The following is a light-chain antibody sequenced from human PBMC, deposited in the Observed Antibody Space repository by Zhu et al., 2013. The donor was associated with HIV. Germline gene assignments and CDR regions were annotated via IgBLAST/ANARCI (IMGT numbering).Light chain of an antibody. CDR2: GAS. Sequence: EIVMTQSPATLSVSPGERATLSCRASQSVSNNLAWYQQKPGQAPRLLIYGASTRATGIPARFSGSGSGTEFSLTISRLEPADSAVYYCQQHGYSPWTFGQGTKVEI. J-gene: IGKJ1*01. V-gene: IGKV3-15*01. CDR3: QQHGYSPWT. CDR1: QSVSNN.